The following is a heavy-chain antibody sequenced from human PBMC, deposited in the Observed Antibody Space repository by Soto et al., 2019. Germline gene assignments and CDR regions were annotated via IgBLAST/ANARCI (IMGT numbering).Heavy chain of an antibody. CDR2: ISAYNGNK. Sequence: QVQLVQSGGEVKKPGASVEVSCRTSGYMFTTYGISWVRQAPGQGLEWMAWISAYNGNKKYAQKFQGTVTMTTETSTSKVSMELRNLTCDDTGPYFCARTGGGMAARPLEYWGQGTLVTVSS. V-gene: IGHV1-18*04. J-gene: IGHJ4*02. CDR1: GYMFTTYG. D-gene: IGHD2-15*01. CDR3: ARTGGGMAARPLEY.